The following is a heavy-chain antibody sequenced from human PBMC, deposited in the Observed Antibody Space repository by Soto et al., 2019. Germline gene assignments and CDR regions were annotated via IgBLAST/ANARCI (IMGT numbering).Heavy chain of an antibody. V-gene: IGHV5-51*03. D-gene: IGHD2-2*01. J-gene: IGHJ4*02. CDR3: ARSLVPAAIRSVYFDY. CDR1: GYSFTSYW. CDR2: IYPGDSDT. Sequence: EVQLVQSGAEVKKPGESLKISCKGSGYSFTSYWIGWVRQMPGKGLEWMGIIYPGDSDTRYSPSFQGQVTISADKSISTAYLQWSSLKASDTAMYYCARSLVPAAIRSVYFDYWGQGTLVTVSS.